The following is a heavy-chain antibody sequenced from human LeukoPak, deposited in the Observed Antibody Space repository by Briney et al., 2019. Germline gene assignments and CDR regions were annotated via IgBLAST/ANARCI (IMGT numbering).Heavy chain of an antibody. CDR1: GLTFNTYA. CDR3: AKLHNLNCDY. CDR2: ISGSGGTT. D-gene: IGHD1-14*01. Sequence: TGGSLRLSCAASGLTFNTYAMSWVRQAPGTGLEWVSTISGSGGTTYYADSVKGRFTISRDNSKNTLYLQMNSLRPEDTAVYYCAKLHNLNCDYWGLGTLATVSS. V-gene: IGHV3-23*01. J-gene: IGHJ4*02.